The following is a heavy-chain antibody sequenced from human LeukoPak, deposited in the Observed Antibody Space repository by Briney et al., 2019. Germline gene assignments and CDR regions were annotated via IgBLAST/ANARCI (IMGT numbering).Heavy chain of an antibody. Sequence: PGGSLRLSCAASGFTFSSYSMNWVRQAPGKGLEWVSSISSSSSYIYYADSVKGRFTISRDNAKNSLYLQMNSLRAEDTAVYYCARDLSRYYYDSSGPSGMDYWGQGTLVTVSS. J-gene: IGHJ4*02. V-gene: IGHV3-21*01. CDR1: GFTFSSYS. CDR3: ARDLSRYYYDSSGPSGMDY. D-gene: IGHD3-22*01. CDR2: ISSSSSYI.